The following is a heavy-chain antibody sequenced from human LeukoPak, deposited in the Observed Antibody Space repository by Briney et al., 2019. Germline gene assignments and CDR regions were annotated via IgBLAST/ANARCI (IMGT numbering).Heavy chain of an antibody. CDR1: GGSLSSGDYY. D-gene: IGHD3-16*01. J-gene: IGHJ4*02. CDR3: ARESLGGHYFDY. CDR2: IYYSGST. V-gene: IGHV4-30-4*08. Sequence: SETLSLTCIDSGGSLSSGDYYWSWIRQPPGKGLEWIGYIYYSGSTYYNPSLKSRVVISLDTSKNQFSLKLTSVTAADTAVYYCARESLGGHYFDYWGQGILVTVSS.